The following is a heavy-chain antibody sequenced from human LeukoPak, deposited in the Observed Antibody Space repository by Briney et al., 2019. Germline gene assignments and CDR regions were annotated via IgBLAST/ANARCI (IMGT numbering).Heavy chain of an antibody. CDR3: ARESPSGSLDY. V-gene: IGHV3-64*01. D-gene: IGHD1-26*01. Sequence: PGGSLRLSCGASGFTFSSHPMHWVRQAPGKGLESVSAISTNGGTTYYANSVRGRFIISRDNSHNTLYLQMGRLRTDDTAIYYCARESPSGSLDYWGQGTLVTVSS. CDR1: GFTFSSHP. CDR2: ISTNGGTT. J-gene: IGHJ4*02.